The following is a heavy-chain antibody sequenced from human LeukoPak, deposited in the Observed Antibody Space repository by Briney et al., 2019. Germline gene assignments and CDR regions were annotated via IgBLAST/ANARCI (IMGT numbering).Heavy chain of an antibody. J-gene: IGHJ3*02. CDR3: AREGGSWYRPTYDAFDI. D-gene: IGHD6-13*01. CDR2: IYTSGST. Sequence: PSETLSLTCTVSGGSISSYYWSWIRQPAGKGLEWIGRIYTSGSTNYNPSLKSRVTMSVDTSKNQFSLKLSSVTAADTAVYYCAREGGSWYRPTYDAFDIWGQGTMVTVSS. V-gene: IGHV4-4*07. CDR1: GGSISSYY.